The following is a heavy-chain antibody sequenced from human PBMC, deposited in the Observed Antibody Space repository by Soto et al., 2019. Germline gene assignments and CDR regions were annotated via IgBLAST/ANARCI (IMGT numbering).Heavy chain of an antibody. V-gene: IGHV4-30-4*01. CDR1: GGSISSGYYY. CDR3: ARDRNGLGGIDF. Sequence: PSETLSLTCSVSGGSISSGYYYWSWIRQPPGKGLEWIGNIYYSGNTYYNPSLKSRLIISVDTSKNQFSLKLSSVTAADTAVYYCARDRNGLGGIDFWGQGILVTVSS. CDR2: IYYSGNT. D-gene: IGHD1-1*01. J-gene: IGHJ4*02.